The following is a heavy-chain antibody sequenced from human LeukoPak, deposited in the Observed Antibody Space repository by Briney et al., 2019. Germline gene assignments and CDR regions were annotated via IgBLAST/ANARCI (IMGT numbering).Heavy chain of an antibody. D-gene: IGHD3-3*01. V-gene: IGHV3-21*01. CDR1: GFTFSSYS. CDR2: ISSSSSYI. J-gene: IGHJ5*02. Sequence: GGSLRLSCAASGFTFSSYSMNWVRQAPGKGLEWASSISSSSSYIYYADSVKGRFTISRDNAKNSLYLQMNSLRAEDTAVYYCARAFTTWFDPWGQGTLVTVSS. CDR3: ARAFTTWFDP.